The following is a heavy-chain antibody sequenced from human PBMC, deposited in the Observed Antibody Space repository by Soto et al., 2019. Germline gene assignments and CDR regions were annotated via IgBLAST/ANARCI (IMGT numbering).Heavy chain of an antibody. CDR2: IIPIFGTA. Sequence: SVKVSCKASGGTFSSYAISWVRQAPGQGLEWMGGIIPIFGTANYAQKFQGRVTITADESTSTAYMELSSLRSEDTAVYYCARDGVGATNRLYYGMDVWGQGTTVTVSS. D-gene: IGHD1-26*01. CDR3: ARDGVGATNRLYYGMDV. CDR1: GGTFSSYA. V-gene: IGHV1-69*13. J-gene: IGHJ6*02.